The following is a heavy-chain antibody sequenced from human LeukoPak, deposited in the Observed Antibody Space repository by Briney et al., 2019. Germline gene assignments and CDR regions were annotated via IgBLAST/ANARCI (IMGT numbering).Heavy chain of an antibody. CDR3: ARDGLAATTFDY. J-gene: IGHJ4*02. V-gene: IGHV3-74*01. D-gene: IGHD1-26*01. CDR1: GYTFTSYG. CDR2: INSGRSNT. Sequence: GASVKVSCMASGYTFTSYGMHWVRQAPGKGLVWVSRINSGRSNTTYADTMKGRFTNTRDNAKNTLYMQMNSLRADDTAVYYCARDGLAATTFDYWGQGILVTVSS.